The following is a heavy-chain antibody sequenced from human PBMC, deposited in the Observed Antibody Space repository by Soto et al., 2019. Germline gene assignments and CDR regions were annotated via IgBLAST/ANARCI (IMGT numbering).Heavy chain of an antibody. CDR3: VSRIPSWVFDY. CDR2: MYAGGDT. Sequence: PGGSLRLSCAASGFAFTTYAMGWVRQAPGRGLEWVSVMYAGGDTHYADSVKGRFTISRDKSENTLYLQMNSLRDEDTGVYFCVSRIPSWVFDYWGLGTLVTVSS. J-gene: IGHJ4*01. CDR1: GFAFTTYA. V-gene: IGHV3-23*01. D-gene: IGHD2-21*01.